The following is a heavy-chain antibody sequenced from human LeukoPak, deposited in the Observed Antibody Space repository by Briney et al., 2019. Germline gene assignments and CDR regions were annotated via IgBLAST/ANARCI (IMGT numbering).Heavy chain of an antibody. V-gene: IGHV3-21*01. CDR3: ARDRDSSGYYEFVFDY. D-gene: IGHD3-22*01. CDR1: GFTFSSYS. Sequence: PGGSLRLSCAASGFTFSSYSMNWVRQAPGKGLEWVSSISSSSSYIYYADSVKGRFTISRDNAKNSLYLQMNSLRAEDTAVYYCARDRDSSGYYEFVFDYWGQGTLVTVSS. J-gene: IGHJ4*02. CDR2: ISSSSSYI.